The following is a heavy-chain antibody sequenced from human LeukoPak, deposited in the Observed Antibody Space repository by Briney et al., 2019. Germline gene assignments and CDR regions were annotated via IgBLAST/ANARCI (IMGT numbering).Heavy chain of an antibody. CDR1: GYTFTSYD. J-gene: IGHJ6*02. V-gene: IGHV1-8*01. CDR2: MNPNSGNT. Sequence: ASVKVSCKASGYTFTSYDINWVRQATGQGLEWMGWMNPNSGNTGYAQKFQGWVTMTRDTSISTAYMELSRLRSDDTAVYYCARVPYCTNGVCHYYYYYGMDVWGQGTTVTVSS. D-gene: IGHD2-8*01. CDR3: ARVPYCTNGVCHYYYYYGMDV.